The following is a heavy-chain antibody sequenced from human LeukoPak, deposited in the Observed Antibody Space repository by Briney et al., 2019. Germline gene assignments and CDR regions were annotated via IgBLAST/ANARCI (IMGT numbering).Heavy chain of an antibody. Sequence: PSETLSLTCTVSGGSISSYYWSWIRQPAGKGLEYIGRLNTGGSTNYNPPLKGRVTMSLDTSKNEFSLKMNSVTAADTAVYYCARDLGFGVVDLGYWGQGILVTVSS. CDR2: LNTGGST. D-gene: IGHD3-16*01. CDR1: GGSISSYY. V-gene: IGHV4-4*07. J-gene: IGHJ4*02. CDR3: ARDLGFGVVDLGY.